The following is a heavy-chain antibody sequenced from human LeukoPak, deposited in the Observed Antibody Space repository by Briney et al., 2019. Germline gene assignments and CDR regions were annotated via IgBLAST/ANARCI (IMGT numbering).Heavy chain of an antibody. V-gene: IGHV1-46*01. D-gene: IGHD6-13*01. J-gene: IGHJ4*02. CDR2: INPTGGST. CDR1: GYTFTSYY. Sequence: ASVKVSCKASGYTFTSYYMHWVRQAPGQGLEWMGIINPTGGSTTYAQRFQGRVTMTRDTSTSTVYMELRSLRSEDTAVYYCARDRVIAAAGSCDYWGQGTLVTVSS. CDR3: ARDRVIAAAGSCDY.